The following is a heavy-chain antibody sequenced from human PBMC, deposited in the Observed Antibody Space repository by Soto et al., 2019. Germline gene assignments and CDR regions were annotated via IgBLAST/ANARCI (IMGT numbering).Heavy chain of an antibody. CDR3: ASREMRYCSGGSCYSFDY. J-gene: IGHJ4*02. V-gene: IGHV4-34*01. CDR2: INHSGST. CDR1: GGSFSGYY. Sequence: QVQLQQWGAGLLKPSETLSLTCAVYGGSFSGYYWSWIRQPPGKGLEWIGEINHSGSTNYNPSLKRRVTISVDTSKNQFPLKLSSVTAADTAVYYCASREMRYCSGGSCYSFDYWGQGTLVTVSS. D-gene: IGHD2-15*01.